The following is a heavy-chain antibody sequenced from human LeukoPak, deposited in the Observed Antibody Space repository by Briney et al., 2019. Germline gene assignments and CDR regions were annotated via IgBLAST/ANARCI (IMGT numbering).Heavy chain of an antibody. CDR2: NYYSGST. CDR3: ARGGGGYSWYFDL. V-gene: IGHV4-31*03. D-gene: IGHD5-12*01. Sequence: PSQTLSLTCTVSGGSISSGGYYWSWIRQHPGKGLEWIGYNYYSGSTYYTPSLKNRVTISVATSKNQFSLRLSSVTAVDTAVCYCARGGGGYSWYFDLWGRGTLVTVSS. CDR1: GGSISSGGYY. J-gene: IGHJ2*01.